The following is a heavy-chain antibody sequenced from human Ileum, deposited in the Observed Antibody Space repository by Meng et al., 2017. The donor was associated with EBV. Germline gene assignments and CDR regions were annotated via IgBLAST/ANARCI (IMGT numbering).Heavy chain of an antibody. CDR1: GFAFSNAW. CDR3: VSSWSDP. V-gene: IGHV3-15*01. Sequence: HLVGSGGGLVKPGGSLRLSCAASGFAFSNAWMSWVRQAPGKGLEWVARIKSATVGGTTDYAAAVKGRFTISRDDSKNMVFLQMNSLKTEDTAVYYCVSSWSDPWGQGTLVTVSS. CDR2: IKSATVGGTT. J-gene: IGHJ5*02.